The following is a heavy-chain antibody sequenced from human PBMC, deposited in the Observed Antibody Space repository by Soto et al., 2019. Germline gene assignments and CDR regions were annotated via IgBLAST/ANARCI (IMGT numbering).Heavy chain of an antibody. Sequence: PGGSLRLSCAASGFTFSHYAMSWVRQAPGKGLEWVPGISGSGGSTYYSDSVKGRFTISRDNSKNTLYLQMNSLSAEDTAVYYCAKIGYSSEAHWGQGTLVTVSS. CDR3: AKIGYSSEAH. J-gene: IGHJ4*02. CDR2: ISGSGGST. D-gene: IGHD5-18*01. V-gene: IGHV3-23*01. CDR1: GFTFSHYA.